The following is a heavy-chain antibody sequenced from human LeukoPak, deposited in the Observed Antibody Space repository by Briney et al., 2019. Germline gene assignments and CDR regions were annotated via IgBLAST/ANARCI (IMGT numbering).Heavy chain of an antibody. J-gene: IGHJ4*02. CDR3: ASRTLSGY. CDR2: ISSSRSTI. D-gene: IGHD3-3*01. CDR1: GFTFSSYE. Sequence: GGSLRLSCAASGFTFSSYEMNWVRQAPGKGLEWVSYISSSRSTIYYADSVKGRFTISRDNAKNSLYLQMNSLRAEDTAVYYCASRTLSGYWGQGTLVTVSS. V-gene: IGHV3-48*03.